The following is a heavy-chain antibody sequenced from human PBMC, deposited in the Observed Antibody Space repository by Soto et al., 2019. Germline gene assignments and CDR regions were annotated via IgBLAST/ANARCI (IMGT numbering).Heavy chain of an antibody. Sequence: SETLSLTCTVSGGSISSFYWSWIRQSPGKGLEWIRFIYYSGNTNYNTSLKSRVTMSVDTSNNQFSLKLSSVTAADTAIYYCARNLGYCSTTTCYPYFDPWGQGTLVTVSS. V-gene: IGHV4-59*01. J-gene: IGHJ5*02. CDR3: ARNLGYCSTTTCYPYFDP. CDR1: GGSISSFY. CDR2: IYYSGNT. D-gene: IGHD2-2*01.